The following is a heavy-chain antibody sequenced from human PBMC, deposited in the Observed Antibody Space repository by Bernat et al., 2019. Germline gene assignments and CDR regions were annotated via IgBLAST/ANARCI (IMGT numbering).Heavy chain of an antibody. Sequence: EVQLVESGGGLVQPGGSLRLSCAASGFTVSSYYMSWVRQAPGKGLEWVSVMYVGGSTYYAESVKGRFTISRDSSKNTLYLQMNSLRAEDTAVYYCARGGGPTFHYDAGGSDAFDIWGQGTMVTVSS. CDR2: MYVGGST. D-gene: IGHD4/OR15-4a*01. J-gene: IGHJ3*02. V-gene: IGHV3-66*01. CDR1: GFTVSSYY. CDR3: ARGGGPTFHYDAGGSDAFDI.